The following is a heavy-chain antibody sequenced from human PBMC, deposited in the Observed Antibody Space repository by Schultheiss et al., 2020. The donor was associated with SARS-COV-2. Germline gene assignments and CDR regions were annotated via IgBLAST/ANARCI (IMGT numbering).Heavy chain of an antibody. Sequence: GGSLRLSCVASGFTFSGYSMNWVRQAPGRGLEWVSSITTSSSQISYADSVKGRFTISRDNAKTTLYLQMNSLRAEDTAIYYCVRQGAWGDMDVWGQGTMVTVSS. CDR1: GFTFSGYS. CDR3: VRQGAWGDMDV. J-gene: IGHJ6*02. V-gene: IGHV3-21*01. D-gene: IGHD3-16*01. CDR2: ITTSSSQI.